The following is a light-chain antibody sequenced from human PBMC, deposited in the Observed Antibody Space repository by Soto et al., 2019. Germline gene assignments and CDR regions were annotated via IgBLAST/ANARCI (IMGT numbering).Light chain of an antibody. CDR3: QQYIASPWT. Sequence: EIVWTQSPGNLSSSPGERATLSCRASQSIDKRYFAWYQHKTGQPPKLLNDATSSRATGIPDRFGGSGSGTYFTLTISRQEPEDFAVYYRQQYIASPWTFGQGTKVDIK. CDR1: QSIDKRY. J-gene: IGKJ1*01. V-gene: IGKV3-20*01. CDR2: ATS.